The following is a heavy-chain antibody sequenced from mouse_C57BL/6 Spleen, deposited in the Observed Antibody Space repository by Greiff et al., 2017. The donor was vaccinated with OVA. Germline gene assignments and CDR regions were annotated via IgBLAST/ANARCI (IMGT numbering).Heavy chain of an antibody. Sequence: QVQLQQPGAELVKPGASVKLSCKASGYTFTSYWMHWVKQRPGQGLEWIGMIHPNSGSTNYNEKFKSKATLTVDKSSSTAYMQLSSLTSEDSAVYYCARWDGYYYYAMDYWGQGTSVTVSS. CDR3: ARWDGYYYYAMDY. D-gene: IGHD2-3*01. V-gene: IGHV1-64*01. J-gene: IGHJ4*01. CDR2: IHPNSGST. CDR1: GYTFTSYW.